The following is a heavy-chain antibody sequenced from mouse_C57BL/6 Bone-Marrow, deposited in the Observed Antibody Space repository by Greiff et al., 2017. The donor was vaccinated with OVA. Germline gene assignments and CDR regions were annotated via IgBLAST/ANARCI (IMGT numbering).Heavy chain of an antibody. CDR3: TREGALNWYFDV. J-gene: IGHJ1*03. CDR2: IDPETGGT. V-gene: IGHV1-15*01. Sequence: VQLQQSGAELVRPGASVTLSCKASGYTFTDYEMHWVKQTPVHGLEWIGAIDPETGGTAYNQKFKGKAILTADKSSSTAYMELRSLTSEDSAVYYCTREGALNWYFDVWGTGTTVTVSS. CDR1: GYTFTDYE.